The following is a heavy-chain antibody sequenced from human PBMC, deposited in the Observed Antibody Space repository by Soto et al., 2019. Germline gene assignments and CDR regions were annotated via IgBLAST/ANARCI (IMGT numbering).Heavy chain of an antibody. D-gene: IGHD6-19*01. CDR2: IGGSGAST. CDR3: AKGKSSSGWLLDF. J-gene: IGHJ4*02. CDR1: GFTFSTYT. Sequence: GSLRLSCAASGFTFSTYTMSWVRQAPGKGLEWVSGIGGSGASTYNADSVKGRFTISRDNSKNTLYLQMNRLRADDTAVYYCAKGKSSSGWLLDFWGQGTLVTVSS. V-gene: IGHV3-23*01.